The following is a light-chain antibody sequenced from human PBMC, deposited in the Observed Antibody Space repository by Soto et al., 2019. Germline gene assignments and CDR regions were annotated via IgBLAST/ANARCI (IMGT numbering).Light chain of an antibody. CDR3: LQDYNFPWT. CDR2: AAS. Sequence: AIQMTQSPSSLSASVGDRVIITCRASQGSRNDLGWYQQKPGKAPKLLILAASSLHSGVPSRFSGSGSGTDFTLTISRLQPEDFATYYCLQDYNFPWTFGQGTKVEIK. CDR1: QGSRND. V-gene: IGKV1-6*01. J-gene: IGKJ1*01.